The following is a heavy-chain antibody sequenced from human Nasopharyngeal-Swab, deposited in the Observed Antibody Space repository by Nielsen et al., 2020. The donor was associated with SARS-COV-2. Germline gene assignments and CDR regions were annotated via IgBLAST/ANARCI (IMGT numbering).Heavy chain of an antibody. CDR3: ARDRNGFIYYYYGMDV. V-gene: IGHV3-74*01. Sequence: GESLKISCAAFGFSISGYWMHWVRQAPGKGLVWVSRISSDGGANYADSATGRFTISRDNAKNTVYLQMNSLRAEDTAVYYCARDRNGFIYYYYGMDVWGQGTTVTVSS. CDR1: GFSISGYW. D-gene: IGHD3-3*01. J-gene: IGHJ6*02. CDR2: ISSDGGA.